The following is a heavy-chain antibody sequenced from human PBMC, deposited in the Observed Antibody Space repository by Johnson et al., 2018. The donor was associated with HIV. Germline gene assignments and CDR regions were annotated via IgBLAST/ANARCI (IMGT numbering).Heavy chain of an antibody. CDR1: GFTVSSNY. D-gene: IGHD1-26*01. J-gene: IGHJ3*02. Sequence: MLLVESGGGLVQPGGSLRLSCAASGFTVSSNYMSWVRQAPGKGLEWVSVIYSGGSTYYADSVKGRFTISRDNSKNTRYLQMNSLRAEDTAVSYCARVGGATGAFDIWGQGTMVTVSS. V-gene: IGHV3-66*01. CDR3: ARVGGATGAFDI. CDR2: IYSGGST.